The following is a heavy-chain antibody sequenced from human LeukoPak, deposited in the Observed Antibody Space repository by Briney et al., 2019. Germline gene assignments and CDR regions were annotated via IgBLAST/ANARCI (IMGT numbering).Heavy chain of an antibody. V-gene: IGHV1-46*01. CDR1: GYTFTTYY. CDR3: ARGYCSGGSCANFDY. CDR2: INPSGGSA. J-gene: IGHJ4*02. D-gene: IGHD2-15*01. Sequence: ASVKVSCKASGYTFTTYYMYWVRQAPGQGLEWTGIINPSGGSASYAQKFHGRVTMTRDTSTNTVYMELSSLRSEDTAVYYCARGYCSGGSCANFDYWGQGTLVTVSS.